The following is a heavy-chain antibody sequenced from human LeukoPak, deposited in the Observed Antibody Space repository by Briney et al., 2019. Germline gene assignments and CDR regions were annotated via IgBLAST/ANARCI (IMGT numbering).Heavy chain of an antibody. CDR1: GYTFTSYD. V-gene: IGHV1-8*01. D-gene: IGHD3-3*01. CDR3: ARGLTIFGVVIIGAFDI. CDR2: MNPNSGNT. J-gene: IGHJ3*02. Sequence: ASVKVSCKASGYTFTSYDINWVRQATGQGLGWMGWMNPNSGNTGYAQKFQGRVTMTRNTSISTAYMELSSLRSEDTAVYYCARGLTIFGVVIIGAFDIWGQGTMVTVSS.